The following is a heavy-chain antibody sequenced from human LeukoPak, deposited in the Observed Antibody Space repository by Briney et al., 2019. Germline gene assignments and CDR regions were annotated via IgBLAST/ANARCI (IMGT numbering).Heavy chain of an antibody. CDR3: ARAQYAFDI. Sequence: PSETLSLTCAVYGGSFSGYYWSGIRQPPGKGLEWIGEINHSGSTNYTPSLNSRVAISVDTSKNQLSLKLSSVTAADTAVYYCARAQYAFDIWGQGTMVTVSS. CDR2: INHSGST. CDR1: GGSFSGYY. V-gene: IGHV4-34*01. J-gene: IGHJ3*02.